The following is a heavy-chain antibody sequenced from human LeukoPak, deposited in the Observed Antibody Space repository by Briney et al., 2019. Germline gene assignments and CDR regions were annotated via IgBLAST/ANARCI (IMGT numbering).Heavy chain of an antibody. CDR3: AKDGRVAAAAYYFDY. Sequence: PGRSLRLSCAASGFTFSSYGMHWVRQAPGKGLEWVAVIWYDGSNKYYADSVKGRFTISRDNSKNTLYLQMNSLRAEDTAVYYCAKDGRVAAAAYYFDYWGQGTLATVSS. J-gene: IGHJ4*02. D-gene: IGHD6-13*01. CDR1: GFTFSSYG. V-gene: IGHV3-33*06. CDR2: IWYDGSNK.